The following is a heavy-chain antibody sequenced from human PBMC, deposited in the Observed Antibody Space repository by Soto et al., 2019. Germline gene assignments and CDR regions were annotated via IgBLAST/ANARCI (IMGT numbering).Heavy chain of an antibody. CDR3: ARASGSGCYYSPAVS. CDR2: IYPGDSDT. J-gene: IGHJ5*02. V-gene: IGHV5-51*01. D-gene: IGHD3-10*01. CDR1: GYSFTSYW. Sequence: PGESLKISCKGSGYSFTSYWIGWVRQMPGKGLEWMGIIYPGDSDTRYSPSFQGQVTISADKSISTAYLQWSSLKASDTAMYYCARASGSGCYYSPAVSWVQGTLVTVSS.